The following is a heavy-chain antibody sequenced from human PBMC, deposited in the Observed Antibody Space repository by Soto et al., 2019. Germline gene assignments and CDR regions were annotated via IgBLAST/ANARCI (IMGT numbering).Heavy chain of an antibody. D-gene: IGHD3-3*01. CDR1: GGTFSSYA. CDR3: AQWLLSYYYGMDV. CDR2: IIPIFGTA. V-gene: IGHV1-69*13. J-gene: IGHJ6*02. Sequence: GXSVKVSCTASGGTFSSYAIGLVRQAPGQGLEWMGGIIPIFGTANYAQKFQGRVTITADESTSTAYMELSSLRSEDTAVYYCAQWLLSYYYGMDVWGQGTTVTVSS.